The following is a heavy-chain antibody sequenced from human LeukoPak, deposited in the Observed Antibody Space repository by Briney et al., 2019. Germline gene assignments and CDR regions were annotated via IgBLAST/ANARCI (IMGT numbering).Heavy chain of an antibody. CDR3: AREMGIAVAGLDY. D-gene: IGHD6-19*01. CDR1: GFTFSSYA. CDR2: ISYDGSNK. Sequence: GGSLRLSCAASGFTFSSYAMHWVRQAPGKGLEWVAVISYDGSNKYYADSVKGRSTISRDNSKNTLYLQMNSLRAEDTAVYYCAREMGIAVAGLDYWGQGTLVTVSS. J-gene: IGHJ4*02. V-gene: IGHV3-30-3*01.